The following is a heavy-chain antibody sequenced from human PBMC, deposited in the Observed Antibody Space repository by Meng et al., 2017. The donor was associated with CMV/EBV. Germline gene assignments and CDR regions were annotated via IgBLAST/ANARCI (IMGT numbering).Heavy chain of an antibody. CDR3: ARFVPAADY. V-gene: IGHV3-30*02. CDR2: IRYDGSNK. Sequence: GGSLRLSCAASGFTFSSYSMNWVRQAPGKGLEWVAFIRYDGSNKYYADSVKGRFTISRDNSKNTLYLQMDSLRAEDTAVYYCARFVPAADYWGQGTLVTVSS. J-gene: IGHJ4*02. D-gene: IGHD2-2*01. CDR1: GFTFSSYS.